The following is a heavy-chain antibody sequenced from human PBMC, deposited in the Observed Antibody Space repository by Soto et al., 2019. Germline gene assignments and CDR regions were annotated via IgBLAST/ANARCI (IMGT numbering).Heavy chain of an antibody. CDR3: TRDLWQRWLPTAFDY. V-gene: IGHV3-49*04. Sequence: GESLKISCTASGFTFGDYAMSWVRQAPGKGLEWVGFIRSKAYGGTTEYAASVKGRFTISRDDSKSIAYLQMNSLKTEDTAVYYCTRDLWQRWLPTAFDYWGQGTLVTVSS. CDR1: GFTFGDYA. D-gene: IGHD5-12*01. CDR2: IRSKAYGGTT. J-gene: IGHJ4*02.